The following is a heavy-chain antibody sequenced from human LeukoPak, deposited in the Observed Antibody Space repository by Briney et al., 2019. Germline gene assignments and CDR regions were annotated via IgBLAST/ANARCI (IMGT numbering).Heavy chain of an antibody. CDR1: GGSISSYY. D-gene: IGHD1-26*01. Sequence: SETLSLTCTVSGGSISSYYWSWIRQPPGKGLEWIGYIYYSGSTNYNPSLKSRVTISVDTSKNQFSLKLSSVTAADTAVYYCARSVGGRTPIDYWGQGTLVTVSS. J-gene: IGHJ4*02. V-gene: IGHV4-59*01. CDR2: IYYSGST. CDR3: ARSVGGRTPIDY.